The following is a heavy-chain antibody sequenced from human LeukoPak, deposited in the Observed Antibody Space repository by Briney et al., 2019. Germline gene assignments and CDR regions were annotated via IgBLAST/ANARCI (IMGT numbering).Heavy chain of an antibody. J-gene: IGHJ4*02. CDR1: GFTVSSNY. CDR3: ARAGPGSYSPV. CDR2: IYSSGST. V-gene: IGHV3-66*01. Sequence: PGGSLRLSCAASGFTVSSNYMSWVRQAPGKGLEWVSVIYSSGSTYCADSVKGRFTISRDNSKNTLYLQMNSLRAEDTAVYYCARAGPGSYSPVWGQGTLVTVSS. D-gene: IGHD3-10*01.